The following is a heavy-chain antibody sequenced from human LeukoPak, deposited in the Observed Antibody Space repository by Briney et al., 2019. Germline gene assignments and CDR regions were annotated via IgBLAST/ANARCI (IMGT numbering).Heavy chain of an antibody. D-gene: IGHD3-22*01. CDR3: ARAYEGDYYDYTLVS. Sequence: ASVKVSCKASGYTFTSYYMNWVRQAPGQGLEWMGIINPSGGSTSYAQKFQGRVTMTRDTSTSTVYMELSSLRSEDTAVYYCARAYEGDYYDYTLVSWGQGTLVTVSS. CDR2: INPSGGST. V-gene: IGHV1-46*01. J-gene: IGHJ5*02. CDR1: GYTFTSYY.